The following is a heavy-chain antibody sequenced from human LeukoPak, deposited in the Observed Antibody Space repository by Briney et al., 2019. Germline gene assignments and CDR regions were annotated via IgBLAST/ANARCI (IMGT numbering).Heavy chain of an antibody. Sequence: GGSLRLSCAASGFTFSSYAMSWVRQAPGKGLEWVPSISSSSSYIYYADSVKGRFTISRDNAKNSLYLQMNSLRAEDTAVYYCAREGDIVVVPAAYPDAFDIWGQGTMVTVSS. CDR3: AREGDIVVVPAAYPDAFDI. CDR2: ISSSSSYI. J-gene: IGHJ3*02. CDR1: GFTFSSYA. D-gene: IGHD2-2*01. V-gene: IGHV3-21*01.